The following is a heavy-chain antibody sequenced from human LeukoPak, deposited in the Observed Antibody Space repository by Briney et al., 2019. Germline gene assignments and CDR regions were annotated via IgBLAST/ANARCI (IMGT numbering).Heavy chain of an antibody. Sequence: ASVKVSCKASGYTFTSYAMHWVRQAPGQRFEWMGWINAGNGNTKYSQKFQGRVTITRDTSASTAYMELSSLRSEDTAVYYCASSPRGYDILTGETEIWGQGTLVTVSS. D-gene: IGHD3-9*01. CDR3: ASSPRGYDILTGETEI. V-gene: IGHV1-3*01. CDR1: GYTFTSYA. CDR2: INAGNGNT. J-gene: IGHJ4*02.